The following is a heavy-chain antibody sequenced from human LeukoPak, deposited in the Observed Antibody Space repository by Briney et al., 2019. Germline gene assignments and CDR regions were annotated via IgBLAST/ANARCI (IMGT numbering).Heavy chain of an antibody. J-gene: IGHJ4*02. D-gene: IGHD4-17*01. CDR3: ARDENDYGDYTVPLFDY. V-gene: IGHV1-18*01. CDR1: GYTFTIYG. Sequence: GASVTVSFTASGYTFTIYGISWVRQAPGQGLEWMGWISVYNGNTKYAQKLQGRVTMTTDTSTSTAYMELRSLRSDDTAVYYCARDENDYGDYTVPLFDYWGQGTLVTVSS. CDR2: ISVYNGNT.